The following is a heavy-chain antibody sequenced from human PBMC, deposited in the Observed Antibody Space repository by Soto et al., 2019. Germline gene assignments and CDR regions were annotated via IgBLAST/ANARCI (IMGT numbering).Heavy chain of an antibody. Sequence: SETLSLTCIVSGGSISSYYWTWIRQPPGKGLEWIGYIYSSGSTYSNPSLNSRVTISIDTSKNQFSLKLGSVTAADTAVYYCARGSWLGAVTWLDPWGQGTLVTVSS. CDR1: GGSISSYY. J-gene: IGHJ5*02. V-gene: IGHV4-59*01. D-gene: IGHD3-16*01. CDR3: ARGSWLGAVTWLDP. CDR2: IYSSGST.